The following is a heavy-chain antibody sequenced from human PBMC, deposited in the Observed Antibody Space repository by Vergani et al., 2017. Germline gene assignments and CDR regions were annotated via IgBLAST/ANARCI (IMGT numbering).Heavy chain of an antibody. CDR3: ARETRGGPTDY. V-gene: IGHV4-59*01. D-gene: IGHD2-15*01. Sequence: QVQLQESGPGLVKPSETLSLTCTVSGRSISSYYWSWIRQPPGKGLEWIGYIYYSGSTNYNPSLKSRVTISVDTSKNQFSLKLSSVTAADTAVYYCARETRGGPTDYWGQGTLVTVSS. J-gene: IGHJ4*02. CDR2: IYYSGST. CDR1: GRSISSYY.